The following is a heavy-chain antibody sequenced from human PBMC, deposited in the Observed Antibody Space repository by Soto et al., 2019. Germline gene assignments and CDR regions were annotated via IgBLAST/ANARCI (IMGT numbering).Heavy chain of an antibody. J-gene: IGHJ5*02. CDR3: VRDRDTYGLSSFVS. CDR1: GFTFSSFW. Sequence: GGSLRLSCAASGFTFSSFWMHWVRQAPGKGLVWVSRINSDGSSTSYADSVKGRFSISRDNAKNTLYVQMNSLRVEDTAVYYCVRDRDTYGLSSFVSWGQGILVTVSS. V-gene: IGHV3-74*01. D-gene: IGHD5-18*01. CDR2: INSDGSST.